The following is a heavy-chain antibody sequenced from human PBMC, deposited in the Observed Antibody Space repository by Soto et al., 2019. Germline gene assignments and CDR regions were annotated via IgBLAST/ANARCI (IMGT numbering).Heavy chain of an antibody. Sequence: ASVKVSCKASGYTFTSYYMNWVRQATGQGLEWMGWMNPNSGNTGYAQKFQGRVTMTRNTSTSTAYLELTSLTSDDTAVYYCARTRLCGGDCYSAYYFDFWGQGALVTVSS. V-gene: IGHV1-8*02. CDR3: ARTRLCGGDCYSAYYFDF. J-gene: IGHJ4*02. CDR2: MNPNSGNT. D-gene: IGHD2-21*02. CDR1: GYTFTSYY.